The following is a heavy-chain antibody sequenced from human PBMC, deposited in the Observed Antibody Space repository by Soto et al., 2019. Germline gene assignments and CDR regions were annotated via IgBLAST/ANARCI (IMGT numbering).Heavy chain of an antibody. D-gene: IGHD6-13*01. CDR3: TRDASRDSSARGWFDP. J-gene: IGHJ5*02. Sequence: PGGSLRLSCAASGFTFRSFTMNWVRQAPGKGLEWVSTISSNSAYIHYTDALRGRFTISRDNAKNSLHLQMDSLRAEDTAAYYCTRDASRDSSARGWFDPWGPGTLVTVSS. V-gene: IGHV3-21*01. CDR1: GFTFRSFT. CDR2: ISSNSAYI.